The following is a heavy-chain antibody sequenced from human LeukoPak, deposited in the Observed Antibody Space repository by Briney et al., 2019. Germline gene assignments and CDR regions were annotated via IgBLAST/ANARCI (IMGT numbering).Heavy chain of an antibody. Sequence: GGSLRLSCAASGFTLSSYGMHWVRQAPGKGLEWVAVISYDGSNKYYADSVKGRFTISRDNSKNTLYLQMNSLRAEDTAVYYCAKAYTYYYGSGSYYSPYGMDVWGQGTTVTVSS. J-gene: IGHJ6*02. CDR3: AKAYTYYYGSGSYYSPYGMDV. CDR1: GFTLSSYG. D-gene: IGHD3-10*01. CDR2: ISYDGSNK. V-gene: IGHV3-30*18.